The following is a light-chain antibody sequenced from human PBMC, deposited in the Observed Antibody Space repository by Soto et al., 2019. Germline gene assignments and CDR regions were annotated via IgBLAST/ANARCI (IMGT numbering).Light chain of an antibody. CDR3: CSYARSSTYV. CDR2: EGT. J-gene: IGLJ1*01. Sequence: QSVLTQPASVSGSPGQSITISCTGTRSDIGNYNLVSWYQQHPGKAPKLMIYEGTKRPSGVSYRFSGSKSGNTASLTISGLQAEDEHDYYCCSYARSSTYVFGSGTKLTVL. CDR1: RSDIGNYNL. V-gene: IGLV2-23*01.